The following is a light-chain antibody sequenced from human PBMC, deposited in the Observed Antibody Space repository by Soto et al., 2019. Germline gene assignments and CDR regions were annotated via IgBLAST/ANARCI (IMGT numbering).Light chain of an antibody. CDR3: SVWDDSLKGWV. V-gene: IGLV1-44*01. J-gene: IGLJ3*02. Sequence: QSVLTQPPSASGTPGQRVTISCSGSNFNIGSHTVNWYQQLPGTAPKLLMHNNNQRPSGVPARFSGSKSGTSASLAISGRQSDDEADYCCSVWDDSLKGWVFGGGTKLTVL. CDR1: NFNIGSHT. CDR2: NNN.